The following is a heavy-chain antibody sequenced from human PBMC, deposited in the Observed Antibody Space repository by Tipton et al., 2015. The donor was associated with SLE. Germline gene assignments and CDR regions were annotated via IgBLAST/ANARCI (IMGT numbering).Heavy chain of an antibody. V-gene: IGHV4-59*01. CDR1: GGSISPYY. CDR2: IYSSGTT. D-gene: IGHD1-26*01. J-gene: IGHJ4*02. CDR3: ARANSGY. Sequence: TLSLTCTVSGGSISPYYWSWLRQPPRKGLEWIGYIYSSGTTNYNPSLKSRVTISIDTSKNQFSLKLSSVTAADTAIYYCARANSGYWGQGTLVTVSS.